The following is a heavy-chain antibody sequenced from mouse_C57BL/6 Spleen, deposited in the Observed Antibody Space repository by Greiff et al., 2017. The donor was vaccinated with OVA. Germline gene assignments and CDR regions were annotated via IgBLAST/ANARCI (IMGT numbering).Heavy chain of an antibody. V-gene: IGHV1-4*01. CDR1: GYTFTSYT. CDR3: AAAYYGSREDWFAY. Sequence: VQLQQSGAELARPGASVKMSCKASGYTFTSYTMHWVKQRPGQGLEWIGYINPSSGYTKYNQKFKDKATLTADKSSSPAYMQLSSLTSEDSAVYYCAAAYYGSREDWFAYWGQGTLVTVSA. J-gene: IGHJ3*01. CDR2: INPSSGYT. D-gene: IGHD1-1*01.